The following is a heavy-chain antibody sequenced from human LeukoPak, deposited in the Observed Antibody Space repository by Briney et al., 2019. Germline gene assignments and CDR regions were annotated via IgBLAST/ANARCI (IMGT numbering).Heavy chain of an antibody. J-gene: IGHJ4*02. CDR3: ARGVALRGSGSPFDS. CDR2: ISAYSGYKADT. D-gene: IGHD3-10*01. Sequence: ASVKVSCTASGYTFTNYGISWLRQAPGQGLEWMGCISAYSGYKADTNYAQKLQDRVTMTTDTSTSTAYMELRSLRSDDTPVYYCARGVALRGSGSPFDSWGQGPRVTVSS. V-gene: IGHV1-18*04. CDR1: GYTFTNYG.